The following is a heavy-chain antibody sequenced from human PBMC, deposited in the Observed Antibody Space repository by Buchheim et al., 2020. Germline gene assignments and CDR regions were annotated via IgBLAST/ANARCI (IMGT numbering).Heavy chain of an antibody. V-gene: IGHV4-39*07. J-gene: IGHJ5*02. CDR3: ARVRTYYYDSSGPGEREP. D-gene: IGHD3-22*01. Sequence: QLQLQESGPGLVKPSETLSLTCTVSGGSISSSSYYWGWIRQPPGKGLEWIGSIYYSGSTYYNPSLKSRVTISVDTSKNQFSLKLSSVTAADTAVYYCARVRTYYYDSSGPGEREPWGQGTL. CDR1: GGSISSSSYY. CDR2: IYYSGST.